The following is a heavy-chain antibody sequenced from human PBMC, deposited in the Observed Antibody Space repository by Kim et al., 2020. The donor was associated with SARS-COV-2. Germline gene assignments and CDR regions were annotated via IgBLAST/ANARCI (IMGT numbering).Heavy chain of an antibody. CDR3: AREVTETETIDY. Sequence: GGSLRLSCAASGFTFSDYYMSWIRQAPGKGLEWVSYISSSGSYTIYADSVKGRFTISRDNARNSLFLQMNSLRAEDTAVYYCAREVTETETIDYWGQGTL. D-gene: IGHD4-17*01. CDR1: GFTFSDYY. V-gene: IGHV3-11*05. J-gene: IGHJ4*02. CDR2: ISSSGSYT.